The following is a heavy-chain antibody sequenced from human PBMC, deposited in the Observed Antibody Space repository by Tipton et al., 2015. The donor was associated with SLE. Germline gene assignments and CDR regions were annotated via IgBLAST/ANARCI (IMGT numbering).Heavy chain of an antibody. V-gene: IGHV1-46*01. CDR3: AREESGGYWDY. CDR2: IIPSAGST. CDR1: GYTFTSYY. D-gene: IGHD2-15*01. Sequence: QVQLVQSGAEVKQPGASVKVSCKASGYTFTSYYIHWVRQAPGQGLEWMGIIIPSAGSTNYAQKFQVRVTMTRDTSTSTVYMELSSLTSEDTAVYFCAREESGGYWDYWGQGILVTVSS. J-gene: IGHJ4*02.